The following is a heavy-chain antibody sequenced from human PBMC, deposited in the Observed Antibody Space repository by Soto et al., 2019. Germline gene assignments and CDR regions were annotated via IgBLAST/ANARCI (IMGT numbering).Heavy chain of an antibody. D-gene: IGHD3-16*01. CDR3: ARVKAAGKGGVMYFDY. V-gene: IGHV3-66*01. CDR2: IYSGGST. J-gene: IGHJ4*02. Sequence: EVQLVESGGGLVQPGGSLRLSCAASGFTVSSNYMSWVRQAPGKGLEWVSVIYSGGSTYYADSVKGRFTISRDSSKNTLYLQMNSLRAEDTAVYYCARVKAAGKGGVMYFDYWGQGTLVTVSS. CDR1: GFTVSSNY.